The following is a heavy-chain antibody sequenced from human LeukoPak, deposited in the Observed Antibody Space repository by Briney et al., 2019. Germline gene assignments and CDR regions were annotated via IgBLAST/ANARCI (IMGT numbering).Heavy chain of an antibody. Sequence: ASVKVSCKVSGYTFTGYYMHWVRQAPGQGLEWMGWINPNSGGTNYAQKFQGRVTMTRDTSISTAYMELSRLRSDDTAVYYCASPAASLASRYYYYYMDVWGKGTTVTVSS. CDR2: INPNSGGT. CDR1: GYTFTGYY. CDR3: ASPAASLASRYYYYYMDV. J-gene: IGHJ6*03. V-gene: IGHV1-2*02. D-gene: IGHD6-25*01.